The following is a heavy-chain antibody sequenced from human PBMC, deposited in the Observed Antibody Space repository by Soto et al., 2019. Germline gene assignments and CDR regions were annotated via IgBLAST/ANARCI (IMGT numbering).Heavy chain of an antibody. CDR2: IIPIFGTA. D-gene: IGHD3-22*01. CDR3: ARRTLSTQDYEYYCDGMDF. Sequence: SVKVSCKASGGTFSSYAISWVRQAPGQGLEWMGGIIPIFGTANYAQKFQGRVTITADESTTTAYMELSSRRSEDTAVYYCARRTLSTQDYEYYCDGMDFWGRRTTVTVSS. V-gene: IGHV1-69*13. CDR1: GGTFSSYA. J-gene: IGHJ6*01.